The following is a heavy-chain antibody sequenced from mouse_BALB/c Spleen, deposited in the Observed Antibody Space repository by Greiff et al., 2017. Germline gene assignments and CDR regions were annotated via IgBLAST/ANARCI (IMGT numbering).Heavy chain of an antibody. Sequence: QVQLQQSGPGLVQPSQSLSITCTVSGFSLTSYGVHWVRQSPGKGLEWLGVIWSGGSTDYNAAFISRLSISKDNSKSQVFFKMNSLQADDTAIYCWARQISTMSTTGFAYWGQGTLVTVSA. CDR1: GFSLTSYG. D-gene: IGHD2-4*01. CDR3: ARQISTMSTTGFAY. V-gene: IGHV2-4-1*01. CDR2: IWSGGST. J-gene: IGHJ3*01.